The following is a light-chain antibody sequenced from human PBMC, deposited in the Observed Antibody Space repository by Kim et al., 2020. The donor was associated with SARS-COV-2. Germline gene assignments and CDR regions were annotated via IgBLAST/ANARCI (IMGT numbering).Light chain of an antibody. J-gene: IGLJ1*01. CDR1: SSDVGGYNY. V-gene: IGLV2-11*01. CDR2: DVN. CDR3: YSYAGSYTHV. Sequence: GQSVTISCTGTSSDVGGYNYVSWYQQYPGKAPKLMTYDVNKRPSGVPDRFSGSKSGNTASLTISGLQAEDEADYYCYSYAGSYTHVFGTGTKSPS.